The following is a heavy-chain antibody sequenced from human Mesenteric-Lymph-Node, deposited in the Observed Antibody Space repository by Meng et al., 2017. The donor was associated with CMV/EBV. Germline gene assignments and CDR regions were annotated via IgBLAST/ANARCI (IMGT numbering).Heavy chain of an antibody. CDR1: GYTVTSYG. Sequence: KASGYTVTSYGISWVRQAPGQGLEWMGWISAYNGNTNYAQKLQGRVTMATDTSTSTAYMELRSLRSDDTALYYCARDGYSSGWYNDYWGQGTLVTVSS. V-gene: IGHV1-18*04. J-gene: IGHJ4*02. CDR3: ARDGYSSGWYNDY. CDR2: ISAYNGNT. D-gene: IGHD6-19*01.